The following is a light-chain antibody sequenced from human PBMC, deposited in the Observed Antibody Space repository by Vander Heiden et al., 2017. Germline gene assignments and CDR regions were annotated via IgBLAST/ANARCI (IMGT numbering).Light chain of an antibody. V-gene: IGKV1-39*01. J-gene: IGKJ1*01. CDR2: AAS. Sequence: IITCRTSQSISTYLSWYQVKPRKAPKLLIYAASSLHSGVPSRFSGSGSGRDFTLTISRLQPEDSATYYCQQRDSTPWTFGQGTKVEI. CDR3: QQRDSTPWT. CDR1: QSISTY.